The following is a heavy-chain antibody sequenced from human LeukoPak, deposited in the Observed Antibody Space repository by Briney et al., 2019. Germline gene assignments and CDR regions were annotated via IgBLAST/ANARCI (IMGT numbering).Heavy chain of an antibody. CDR2: IFPGDSDT. J-gene: IGHJ5*02. Sequence: LGESLKISCKGSGFQFTNYWIGWVRQMPGRGLEWMGIIFPGDSDTRYSSSFQGQVTISVDKSINTAYLQWRSLKASDTAMYYCGRHYCHGGSCYSGGRGWFDTWGQGTLVTVSS. V-gene: IGHV5-51*01. CDR3: GRHYCHGGSCYSGGRGWFDT. CDR1: GFQFTNYW. D-gene: IGHD2-15*01.